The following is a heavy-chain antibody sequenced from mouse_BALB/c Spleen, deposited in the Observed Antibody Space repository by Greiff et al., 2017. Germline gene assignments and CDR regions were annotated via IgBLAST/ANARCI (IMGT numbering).Heavy chain of an antibody. D-gene: IGHD1-1*01. CDR3: ARGNYGSLYWYFDV. CDR2: IWSGGST. CDR1: GFSLTSYG. J-gene: IGHJ1*01. V-gene: IGHV2-2*02. Sequence: VKLMESGPGLVQPSQSLSITCTVSGFSLTSYGVHWVRQSPGKGLEWLGVIWSGGSTDYNAAFISRLSISKDNSKSQVFFKMNSMQANDTAIYYCARGNYGSLYWYFDVWGAGTTVTVSS.